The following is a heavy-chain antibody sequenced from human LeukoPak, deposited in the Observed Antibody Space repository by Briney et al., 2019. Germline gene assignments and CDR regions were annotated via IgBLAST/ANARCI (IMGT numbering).Heavy chain of an antibody. CDR1: GYTFTGYY. D-gene: IGHD4/OR15-4a*01. CDR2: INPNSGGT. V-gene: IGHV1-2*02. CDR3: AREPGVQGLWDAFDI. J-gene: IGHJ3*02. Sequence: GASVKVSCKASGYTFTGYYMHWVRQAPGQGLEWMGWINPNSGGTNYAQKFQGRVTMTRDTSISTAYMELSRLRSDDTAVYYCAREPGVQGLWDAFDIWGQGTMVTVSS.